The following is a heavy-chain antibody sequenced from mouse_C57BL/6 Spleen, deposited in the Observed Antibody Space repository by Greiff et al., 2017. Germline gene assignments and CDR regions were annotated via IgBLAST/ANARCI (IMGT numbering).Heavy chain of an antibody. V-gene: IGHV1-82*01. J-gene: IGHJ4*01. CDR1: GYAFSSSW. CDR3: ARSYYGSSYDAMDY. CDR2: IYPGDGDT. D-gene: IGHD1-1*01. Sequence: QVQLKESGPELVKPGASVKISCKASGYAFSSSWMNWVKQRPGKGLEWIGRIYPGDGDTNYNGKFKGKATLTADKSSSTAYMQLSSLTSEDSAVYFCARSYYGSSYDAMDYWGQGTSVTVSS.